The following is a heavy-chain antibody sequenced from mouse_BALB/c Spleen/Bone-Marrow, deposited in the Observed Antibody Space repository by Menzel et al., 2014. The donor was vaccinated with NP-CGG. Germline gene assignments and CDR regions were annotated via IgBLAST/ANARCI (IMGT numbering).Heavy chain of an antibody. D-gene: IGHD2-3*01. CDR1: GFNIKDTY. J-gene: IGHJ3*01. V-gene: IGHV14-3*02. Sequence: EVKLMESGAELVKPGASVKLSCTASGFNIKDTYMHWVKQRPEQGLEWIGRIDPANGNTKYDPKFRGKATITADTSSNTAHLHLSSLTSEDTAVYYCANDWFAYWGQGTLVTVSA. CDR3: ANDWFAY. CDR2: IDPANGNT.